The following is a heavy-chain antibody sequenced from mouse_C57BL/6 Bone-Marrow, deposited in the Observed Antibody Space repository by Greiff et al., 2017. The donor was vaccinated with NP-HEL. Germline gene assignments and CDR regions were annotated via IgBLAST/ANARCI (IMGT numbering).Heavy chain of an antibody. Sequence: EVKVVESGGGLVQPGGSLKLSCAASGFTFSDYYMYWVRQTPEKRLEWVAYISNGGGSTYYPDTVKGRFTISRDNAKNTLYLQMSRLKSEDTAMYYCARHERGRGIYYGNWDYAMDYWGQGTSVTVSS. V-gene: IGHV5-12*01. J-gene: IGHJ4*01. CDR1: GFTFSDYY. CDR2: ISNGGGST. D-gene: IGHD2-1*01. CDR3: ARHERGRGIYYGNWDYAMDY.